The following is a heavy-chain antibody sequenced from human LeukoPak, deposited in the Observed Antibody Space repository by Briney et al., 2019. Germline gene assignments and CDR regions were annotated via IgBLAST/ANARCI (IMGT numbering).Heavy chain of an antibody. J-gene: IGHJ4*02. Sequence: ASVKVSCKASGYTFTDYYINWIRQAPGQGLEWTGWINPNRGGTSYAQNFQGRATMTRDTPITTAYMELSRLRSDDTAVYYCARRQIDCSTTSCYVDYWGQGTLVTVSS. V-gene: IGHV1-2*02. D-gene: IGHD2-2*01. CDR1: GYTFTDYY. CDR2: INPNRGGT. CDR3: ARRQIDCSTTSCYVDY.